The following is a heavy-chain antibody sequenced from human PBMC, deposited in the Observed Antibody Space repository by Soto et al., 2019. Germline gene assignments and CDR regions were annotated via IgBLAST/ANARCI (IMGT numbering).Heavy chain of an antibody. V-gene: IGHV3-21*01. CDR1: GFTFSSYS. CDR3: ARNSRGAAASYYYYGMDV. Sequence: GGSLRLSCAASGFTFSSYSMNWARQAPGKGLEWVSSISSSSSYIYYADSVKGRFTISRDNAKNSLYLQMNSLRAEDTAVYYCARNSRGAAASYYYYGMDVWGQGTTVTVSS. J-gene: IGHJ6*02. CDR2: ISSSSSYI. D-gene: IGHD6-13*01.